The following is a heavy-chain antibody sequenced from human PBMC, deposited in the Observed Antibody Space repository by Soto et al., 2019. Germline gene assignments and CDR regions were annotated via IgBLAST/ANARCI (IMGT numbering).Heavy chain of an antibody. J-gene: IGHJ4*02. CDR2: INHSGST. CDR3: PRAKLTGLFAY. D-gene: IGHD2-8*02. V-gene: IGHV4-34*01. CDR1: GGSFSGYY. Sequence: QVQLQQWGAGLLKPSETLSLTCAVYGGSFSGYYWTWIRQPPGTGLEWIGEINHSGSTNYNPSLKXRXPXSXXTSMNPFSLTRPSGPAADPAVYYCPRAKLTGLFAYWCQGTLVTVAS.